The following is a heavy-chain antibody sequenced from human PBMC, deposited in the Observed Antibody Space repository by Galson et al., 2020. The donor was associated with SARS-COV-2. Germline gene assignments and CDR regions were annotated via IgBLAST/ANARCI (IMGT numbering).Heavy chain of an antibody. CDR3: AAAKGSSGWSY. V-gene: IGHV1-58*02. CDR2: ILVGSVNT. D-gene: IGHD6-19*01. CDR1: GFTYTSSV. Sequence: SVKISCKASGFTYTSSVMQWVRQPRGQRLEWIGRILVGSVNTTYAQKFQEIVTITSDMSTSTAYMELSSLRSEDTAVYYCAAAKGSSGWSYCGQGTLVTVSS. J-gene: IGHJ4*02.